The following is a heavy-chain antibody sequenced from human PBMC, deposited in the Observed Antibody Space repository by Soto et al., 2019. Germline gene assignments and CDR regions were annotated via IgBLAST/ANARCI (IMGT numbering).Heavy chain of an antibody. V-gene: IGHV1-2*02. Sequence: ASVKVSCKASGYTFTGYYMHWLRQAPGQGLEWMGWINPNSGGTNYAQKFQGRVTMTRDTSISTAYMELSRLRSDDTAVYYCARALGELLVFLDWGQGTLVTVPQ. J-gene: IGHJ4*02. CDR1: GYTFTGYY. CDR2: INPNSGGT. CDR3: ARALGELLVFLD. D-gene: IGHD2-15*01.